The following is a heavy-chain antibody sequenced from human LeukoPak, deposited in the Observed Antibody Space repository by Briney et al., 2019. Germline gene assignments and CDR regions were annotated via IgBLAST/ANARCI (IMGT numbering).Heavy chain of an antibody. D-gene: IGHD3-10*01. CDR2: ISGSGGST. J-gene: IGHJ4*02. CDR3: AKDMGFSLSLFTFDY. Sequence: ETLSLTCTVSGGSISSSSCYWGWIRQAPGKGLEWVSAISGSGGSTYYADSVKGRFTISRDNSKNTLYLQMNSLRAEDTALYYCAKDMGFSLSLFTFDYWGQGTLVTVSS. CDR1: GGSISSSSCY. V-gene: IGHV3-23*01.